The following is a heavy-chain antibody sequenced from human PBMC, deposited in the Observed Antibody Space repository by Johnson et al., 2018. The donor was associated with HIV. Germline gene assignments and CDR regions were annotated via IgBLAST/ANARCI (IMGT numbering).Heavy chain of an antibody. CDR1: GFTVSSNY. D-gene: IGHD6-19*01. Sequence: VQLVESGGGLVQPGRSLRLSCAASGFTVSSNYMSWVRQAPGKGLEWVSVIYSGGSTYYADSVKGRFTISRDNSKNTLYLQMNSLRAEDTAVYYCAKDKGGYSSGWFAFDIWGQGTMVTVSS. CDR2: IYSGGST. J-gene: IGHJ3*02. CDR3: AKDKGGYSSGWFAFDI. V-gene: IGHV3-66*01.